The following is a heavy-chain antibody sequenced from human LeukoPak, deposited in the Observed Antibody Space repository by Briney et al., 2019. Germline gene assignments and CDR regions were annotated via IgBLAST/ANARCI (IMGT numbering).Heavy chain of an antibody. V-gene: IGHV3-23*01. CDR1: GGSISSGSYY. CDR3: AKDAVGGTAYYFDC. D-gene: IGHD1-26*01. CDR2: ISSSGDT. Sequence: ETLSLTCTVSGGSISSGSYYWSWIRQPAGKGLEWLSAISSSGDTYYADSVRGRFTISRDNSKNTLYLQMNRLRAEDTAVYYCAKDAVGGTAYYFDCWGQGTLVSVSS. J-gene: IGHJ4*02.